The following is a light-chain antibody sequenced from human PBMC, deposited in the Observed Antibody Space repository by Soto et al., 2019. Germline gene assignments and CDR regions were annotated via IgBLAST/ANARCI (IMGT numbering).Light chain of an antibody. V-gene: IGLV2-14*01. CDR1: SSDVGGYNY. CDR2: EVT. Sequence: QSALTQPASVSGSPGQSITISCTGTSSDVGGYNYVSWYQHHPGKAPKFMIYEVTNRPSGVSNRFSGSKSGNTASLTISGLQADDEADYYCSSYTSSSTLVFGTGTKLTVL. CDR3: SSYTSSSTLV. J-gene: IGLJ1*01.